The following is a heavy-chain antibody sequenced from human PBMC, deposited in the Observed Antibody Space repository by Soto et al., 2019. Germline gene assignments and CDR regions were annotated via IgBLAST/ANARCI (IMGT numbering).Heavy chain of an antibody. Sequence: QVQLVESGGDVVQPGRSLRLSCSAFGFTFSSYSVHWVRQAPGKGLEWLAFMSYDGSTKYYADSVKGRFTVSRDNSKNTLYLQMDSLRTEDTAVYYCARDAYDDPPGYFQHWGQSTLLTVSS. D-gene: IGHD3-22*01. CDR3: ARDAYDDPPGYFQH. V-gene: IGHV3-30-3*01. CDR1: GFTFSSYS. J-gene: IGHJ1*01. CDR2: MSYDGSTK.